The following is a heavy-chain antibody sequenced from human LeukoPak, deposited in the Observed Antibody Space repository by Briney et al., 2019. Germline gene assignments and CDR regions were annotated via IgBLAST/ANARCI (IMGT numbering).Heavy chain of an antibody. CDR1: GLTFVDYA. J-gene: IGHJ4*02. V-gene: IGHV3-43*02. Sequence: GGALRHSCAASGLTFVDYAMHWVRPARGRGLDWVSLISGDGGSTYYADSVKGRFTISRENSKNSLYLQMNSLRTEDTALYYCAKDIDTAVAGTLDYWGQGTLVTVSS. D-gene: IGHD6-19*01. CDR2: ISGDGGST. CDR3: AKDIDTAVAGTLDY.